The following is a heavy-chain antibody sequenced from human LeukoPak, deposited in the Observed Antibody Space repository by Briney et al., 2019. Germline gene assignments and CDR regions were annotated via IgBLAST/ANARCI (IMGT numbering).Heavy chain of an antibody. CDR3: ARADCSSTSCYELDY. CDR1: GFTFSDYY. CDR2: ISSSDSTI. V-gene: IGHV3-11*04. Sequence: GGSLGLSCADSGFTFSDYYMSWIRQAPGKWLEWVSYISSSDSTIKYTDSVKGRFTISRDNAKNSLFLQMHSLRADDTAVYYCARADCSSTSCYELDYWGQGTLVTVSS. D-gene: IGHD2-2*01. J-gene: IGHJ4*02.